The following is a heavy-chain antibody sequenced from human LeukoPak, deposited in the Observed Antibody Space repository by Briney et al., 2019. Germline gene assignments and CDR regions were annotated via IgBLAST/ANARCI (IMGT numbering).Heavy chain of an antibody. CDR1: GFTFSSSA. CDR2: ISASGGST. Sequence: GGSLRLSCAASGFTFSSSAMSWVRQVPGKGLEWVSGISASGGSTNYADSVRGRFTISRDNSKNTLYLQMNSLRAEDTAVYYCAREGGSYHYFDYWGQGTLVTVSS. J-gene: IGHJ4*02. V-gene: IGHV3-23*01. CDR3: AREGGSYHYFDY. D-gene: IGHD1-26*01.